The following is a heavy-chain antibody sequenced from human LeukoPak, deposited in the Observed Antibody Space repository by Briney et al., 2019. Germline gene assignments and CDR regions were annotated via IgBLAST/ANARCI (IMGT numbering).Heavy chain of an antibody. CDR2: IMPMFGKT. CDR1: GYTFTTHC. CDR3: AKDRYGGTYLQTGPCAH. V-gene: IGHV1-69*06. D-gene: IGHD1-26*01. Sequence: SVKVSCKASGYTFTTHCMHWVRQAPGQGLEWMGGIMPMFGKTNYAQKFQGRVTTTADKATSTAYMELNSLRAEDTAVYYCAKDRYGGTYLQTGPCAHWGQGTLVTVSS. J-gene: IGHJ4*02.